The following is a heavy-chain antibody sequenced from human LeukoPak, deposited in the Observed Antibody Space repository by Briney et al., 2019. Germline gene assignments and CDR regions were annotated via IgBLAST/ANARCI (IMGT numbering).Heavy chain of an antibody. CDR3: ARVRGIAAAVTLNDAFDI. V-gene: IGHV1-3*01. CDR2: INAGNGNT. J-gene: IGHJ3*02. CDR1: GYTFTSYA. D-gene: IGHD6-13*01. Sequence: ASVKVSCKASGYTFTSYAMHWVRQAPGQRLEWMGWINAGNGNTKYSQKFQGRVTITRDTSASTAYMELSSLRSEDTAVYYCARVRGIAAAVTLNDAFDIWGQGTMVTVSS.